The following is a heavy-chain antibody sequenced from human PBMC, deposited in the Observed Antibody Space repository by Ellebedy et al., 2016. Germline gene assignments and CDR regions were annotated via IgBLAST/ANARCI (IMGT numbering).Heavy chain of an antibody. J-gene: IGHJ3*02. V-gene: IGHV1-69*04. CDR1: GYTFTSYY. Sequence: ASVKVSCKASGYTFTSYYMHWVRQAPGQGLEWMGRIIPILGIANYAQKFQGRVTITADKSTSTAYMELSSLRSEDTAVYYCAREMIVVVPAARDAFDIWGQGTTVTVSS. CDR3: AREMIVVVPAARDAFDI. CDR2: IIPILGIA. D-gene: IGHD2-2*01.